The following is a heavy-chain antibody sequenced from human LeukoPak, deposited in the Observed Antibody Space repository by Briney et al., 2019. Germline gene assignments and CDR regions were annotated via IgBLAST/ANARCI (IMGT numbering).Heavy chain of an antibody. D-gene: IGHD3-10*01. Sequence: GGSLRLSCAASGLTFTTYWMSWVRQAPGKGLEWVANIKQDGSEKYYVDFVKGRFTISRDNAKNSLYLQMNSLRAEDTAVYYCARSYFGSGTSYGMDVWGQGTTVTVSS. CDR1: GLTFTTYW. CDR2: IKQDGSEK. CDR3: ARSYFGSGTSYGMDV. J-gene: IGHJ6*02. V-gene: IGHV3-7*04.